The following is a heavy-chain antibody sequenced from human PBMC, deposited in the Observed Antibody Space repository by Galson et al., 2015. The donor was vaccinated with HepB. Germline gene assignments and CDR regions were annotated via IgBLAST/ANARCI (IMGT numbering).Heavy chain of an antibody. V-gene: IGHV5-51*01. D-gene: IGHD4-23*01. J-gene: IGHJ4*02. CDR1: GYNFTSYW. Sequence: QSGAEVKKPGESLKISCKGPGYNFTSYWIGWVRQVPGKGLEWLGNIYPDDSDTRYSPSFQGQATISADKSMSTTFLQWSSLKASDTAMYYCARRLYYREGGGYSYYFDYWGQGTLVTVSS. CDR3: ARRLYYREGGGYSYYFDY. CDR2: IYPDDSDT.